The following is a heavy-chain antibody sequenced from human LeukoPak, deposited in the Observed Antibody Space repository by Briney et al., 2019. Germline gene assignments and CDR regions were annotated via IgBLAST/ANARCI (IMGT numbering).Heavy chain of an antibody. V-gene: IGHV1-69*05. Sequence: GSSVEVSCKACGGTFSSYAISWVRQAPGQGLEWMGGIIPIFGTANYAQKFQGRVTITTDESTSTAYMELSSLRSEDTAVYYCARDSSGFFWFDPCGQGTLVTVSS. CDR3: ARDSSGFFWFDP. CDR2: IIPIFGTA. J-gene: IGHJ5*02. CDR1: GGTFSSYA. D-gene: IGHD3-22*01.